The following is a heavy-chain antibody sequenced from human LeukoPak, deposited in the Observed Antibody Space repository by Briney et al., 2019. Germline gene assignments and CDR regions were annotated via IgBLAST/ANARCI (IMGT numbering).Heavy chain of an antibody. CDR3: SRVDIYGDPTYFDY. V-gene: IGHV1-46*03. D-gene: IGHD4-17*01. CDR2: INPSGGST. Sequence: ASVKVSCTASGYTFTNYYIHWVRQAPGQGLEWMGIINPSGGSTNYVQKFQGRVTMTRDTSTSTVYMELSSLRSEDTAVYYCSRVDIYGDPTYFDYWGQGTLVIVSS. CDR1: GYTFTNYY. J-gene: IGHJ4*02.